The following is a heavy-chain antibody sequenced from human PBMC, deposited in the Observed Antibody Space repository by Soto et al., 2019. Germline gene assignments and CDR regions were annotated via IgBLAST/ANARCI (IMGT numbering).Heavy chain of an antibody. Sequence: VASVKVSCKASGGTFSSYAISWVRQAPGQGLEWMGGIIPIFGTANYAQKFQGRVTITADESTSTAYMELSSLRSEDTAVYYCARDYYDSSGYLAEYYFDYWGQGTLVTVSS. D-gene: IGHD3-22*01. J-gene: IGHJ4*02. V-gene: IGHV1-69*13. CDR1: GGTFSSYA. CDR3: ARDYYDSSGYLAEYYFDY. CDR2: IIPIFGTA.